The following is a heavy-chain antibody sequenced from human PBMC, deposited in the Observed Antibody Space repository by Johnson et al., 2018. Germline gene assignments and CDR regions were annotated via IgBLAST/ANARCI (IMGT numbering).Heavy chain of an antibody. J-gene: IGHJ3*01. CDR2: ISYAGSNK. Sequence: QVQLVESGGGVVQPGRSLRLSCAASGFTFNSYGMHWVRQAPGKGLEWVALISYAGSNKYYADSVKGRCTISRDKSKTTGYLQMNGLRAADTALYYCAQDLDIMPGINPPEVAFDVWVPGTMVTVSS. D-gene: IGHD3-9*01. CDR3: AQDLDIMPGINPPEVAFDV. V-gene: IGHV3-30*18. CDR1: GFTFNSYG.